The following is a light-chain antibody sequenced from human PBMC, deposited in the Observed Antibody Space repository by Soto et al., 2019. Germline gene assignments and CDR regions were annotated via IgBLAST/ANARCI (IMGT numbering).Light chain of an antibody. J-gene: IGKJ5*01. CDR2: AAS. CDR1: QVISNY. V-gene: IGKV1-27*01. Sequence: DIPMTQSPSSLSASVGDRVTITCRASQVISNYLAWYQQKSGKDPKLLIYAASTLQSGVPSRFSGSGSGTDFTLTISSLQPEDVATYYCQQSYSTLVTFGQGTRLEMK. CDR3: QQSYSTLVT.